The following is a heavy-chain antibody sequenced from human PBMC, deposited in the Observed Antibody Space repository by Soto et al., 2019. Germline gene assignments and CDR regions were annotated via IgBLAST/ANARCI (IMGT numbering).Heavy chain of an antibody. CDR2: ISHGGSNK. CDR3: AKDREEMARSWPGY. CDR1: GFTFNKYG. Sequence: GGSLRLSCAASGFTFNKYGMHWVRQAPGKGLEWVALISHGGSNKYYADSVKGRFTISRDNSKNTLYLQVNSLRAEDTAVYYCAKDREEMARSWPGYWGQGTLVAVSS. D-gene: IGHD5-12*01. J-gene: IGHJ4*02. V-gene: IGHV3-30*18.